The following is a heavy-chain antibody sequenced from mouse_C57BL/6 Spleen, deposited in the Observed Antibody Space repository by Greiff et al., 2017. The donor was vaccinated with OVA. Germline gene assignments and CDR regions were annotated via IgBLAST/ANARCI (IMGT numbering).Heavy chain of an antibody. V-gene: IGHV1-26*01. Sequence: VQLQQSGPELVKPGASVKISCKASGYTFTDYYMNWVKQSHGKSLEWIGDINPNNGGTSYNQKFKGKATLTVDKSSSTAYMELRSLTSEDSAVYYCAREGESYYFDYWGQGTTLTVSS. J-gene: IGHJ2*01. CDR1: GYTFTDYY. CDR2: INPNNGGT. CDR3: AREGESYYFDY.